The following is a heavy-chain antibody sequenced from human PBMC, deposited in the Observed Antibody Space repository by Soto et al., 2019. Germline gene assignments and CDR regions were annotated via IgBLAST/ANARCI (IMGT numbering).Heavy chain of an antibody. J-gene: IGHJ3*02. D-gene: IGHD2-8*02. CDR3: DRGSCIYGYNFCAFDI. CDR2: IYNSGNT. Sequence: SETLTLTCAVSGGSLSTYGYSWNWIRQPPGKGLEWIGYIYNSGNTFYNRSPESRVTMSLDRYNKQISLKLQSVTAADTAVYFCDRGSCIYGYNFCAFDIGGQWTTVT. CDR1: GGSLSTYGYS. V-gene: IGHV4-30-2*01.